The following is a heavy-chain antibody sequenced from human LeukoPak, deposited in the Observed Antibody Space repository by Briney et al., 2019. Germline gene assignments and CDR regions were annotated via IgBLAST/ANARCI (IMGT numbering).Heavy chain of an antibody. V-gene: IGHV4-59*01. CDR3: ARVFGYDILTGSRQRYYYYMDV. D-gene: IGHD3-9*01. CDR2: IHYTGST. CDR1: GGSINSYY. Sequence: SETLSLTCAVYGGSINSYYWSWIRQPPGKGLECIGYIHYTGSTNYNPSLKSRVTISVDTSKNQFSLKLSSVTAADTAVYYCARVFGYDILTGSRQRYYYYMDVWGKGTTVTVSS. J-gene: IGHJ6*03.